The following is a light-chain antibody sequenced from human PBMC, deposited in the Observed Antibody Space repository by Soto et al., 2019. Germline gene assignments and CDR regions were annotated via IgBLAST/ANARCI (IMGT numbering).Light chain of an antibody. CDR1: SSDVGGYNY. CDR3: SSHAGGQNVV. J-gene: IGLJ2*01. CDR2: DVN. V-gene: IGLV2-8*01. Sequence: QSALTQPPSASGSPGQSVTISCTGTSSDVGGYNYVSWYQQHPGKAPKVMIYDVNKRPSGVPDRFSGSKSGNTASLTVSGLQAEDEGDYYCSSHAGGQNVVFGVGTKVTVL.